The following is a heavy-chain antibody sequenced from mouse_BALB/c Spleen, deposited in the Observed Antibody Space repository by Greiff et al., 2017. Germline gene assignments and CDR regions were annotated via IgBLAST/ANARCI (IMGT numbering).Heavy chain of an antibody. CDR3: ARNYRYEDYYAMDY. J-gene: IGHJ4*01. D-gene: IGHD2-14*01. Sequence: VNVVESGAELVRPGVSVKISCKGSGYTFTDYAMHWVKQSHAKSLEWIGVISTYYGDASYNQKFKGKATMTVDKSSSTAYMQLARLTSEDSAIYYCARNYRYEDYYAMDYWGQGTSVTVSS. CDR1: GYTFTDYA. CDR2: ISTYYGDA. V-gene: IGHV1S137*01.